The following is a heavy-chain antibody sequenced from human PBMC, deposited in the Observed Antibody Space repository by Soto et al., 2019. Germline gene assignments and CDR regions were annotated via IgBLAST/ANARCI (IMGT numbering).Heavy chain of an antibody. CDR2: IIPIFGTA. Sequence: QVQPVQSGAEVKKPGSSVKVSCKASGGTFSSYAISWVRQAPGQGLEWMGGIIPIFGTANYAQKFQGRVTITADESTSTAYMELSSLRSEDTAVYYCARRRYNWNYVSVNWFDPWGQGTLVTVSS. CDR1: GGTFSSYA. D-gene: IGHD1-7*01. CDR3: ARRRYNWNYVSVNWFDP. J-gene: IGHJ5*02. V-gene: IGHV1-69*01.